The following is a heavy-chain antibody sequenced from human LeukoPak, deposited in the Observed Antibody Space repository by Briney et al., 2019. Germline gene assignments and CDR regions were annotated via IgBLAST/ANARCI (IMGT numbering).Heavy chain of an antibody. Sequence: GGSLRLSCALSGFISSNYSTNWVRQAPGKGLEWVSAISGSGDSTYHADFVKDRFTISRDNSKNTLSLQMNSLRAEHTAVYYCAKNHDYYASGHIWGQGTMVTVSS. CDR2: ISGSGDST. J-gene: IGHJ3*02. CDR1: GFISSNYS. V-gene: IGHV3-23*01. D-gene: IGHD3-10*01. CDR3: AKNHDYYASGHI.